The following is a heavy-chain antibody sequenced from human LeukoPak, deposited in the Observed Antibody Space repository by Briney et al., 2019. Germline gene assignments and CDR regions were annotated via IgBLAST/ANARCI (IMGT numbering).Heavy chain of an antibody. V-gene: IGHV1-18*01. CDR3: AKGHYSASYLRVPPDYFYYYMDV. Sequence: GSVKVSCRASGYTFTSYGISWVRQAPGQGLEGMRWISAYNGNTNYAQKLQGRVTITKDTSTSTAYMELRSMRSDATAVYYCAKGHYSASYLRVPPDYFYYYMDVWGKGTTVTVSS. D-gene: IGHD1-26*01. CDR1: GYTFTSYG. J-gene: IGHJ6*03. CDR2: ISAYNGNT.